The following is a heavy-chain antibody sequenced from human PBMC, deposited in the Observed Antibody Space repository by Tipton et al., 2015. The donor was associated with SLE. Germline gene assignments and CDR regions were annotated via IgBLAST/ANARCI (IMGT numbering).Heavy chain of an antibody. V-gene: IGHV4-59*01. CDR1: GGSISDDH. J-gene: IGHJ3*01. CDR3: ARGPTGNEAFDF. CDR2: MSYSGST. Sequence: TLSLTCSVSGGSISDDHWSWIRQPPGKGLEWIGFMSYSGSTNYNPSLESRVTISVDTSKTQISLKLTSVTAADTAVYYCARGPTGNEAFDFWGQGTMVTVSS. D-gene: IGHD1-1*01.